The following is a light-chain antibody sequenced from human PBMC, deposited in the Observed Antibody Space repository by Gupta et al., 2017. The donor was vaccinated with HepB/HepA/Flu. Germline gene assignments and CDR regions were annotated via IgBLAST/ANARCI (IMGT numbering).Light chain of an antibody. CDR1: QSISSSY. CDR3: QQYGSSPRT. J-gene: IGKJ1*01. CDR2: GAS. Sequence: ETVFTQSQRPLALSPGERATISCRASQSISSSYLAWYQQKPGQAPRLLIYGASSRATGIPDRFSGSGSGTDFTLTISRLEPEDFAVYYCQQYGSSPRTFGQGTKVEIK. V-gene: IGKV3-20*01.